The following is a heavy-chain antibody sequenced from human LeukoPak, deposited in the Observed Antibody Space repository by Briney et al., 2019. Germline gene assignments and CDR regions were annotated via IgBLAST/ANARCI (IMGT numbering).Heavy chain of an antibody. J-gene: IGHJ4*02. Sequence: SVKVSCKASGGTFSSYAISWVRQASGQGLEWMGGIIPIFGTANYAQKFQGRVTITTDESTSTAYMELSSLRSEDTAVYYCARDRRSASKRYDFWSGYYTWDYFDYWGQGTLVTVSS. D-gene: IGHD3-3*01. CDR1: GGTFSSYA. CDR2: IIPIFGTA. CDR3: ARDRRSASKRYDFWSGYYTWDYFDY. V-gene: IGHV1-69*05.